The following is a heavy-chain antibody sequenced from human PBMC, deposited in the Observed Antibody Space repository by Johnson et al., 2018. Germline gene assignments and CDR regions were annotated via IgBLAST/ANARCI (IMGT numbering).Heavy chain of an antibody. J-gene: IGHJ6*02. CDR3: TRYSNDVYYYGMDV. Sequence: VQLVQSGGGLVKPGGSLRLSCAASGFTFSNAWMNWVRQAPGKGLEWVGRIKSKTDGGTTDYAAPVKGRFTISSDDSKNTLDLQMNSLKTEATAVYYCTRYSNDVYYYGMDVWGQGTTVTVSS. CDR2: IKSKTDGGTT. V-gene: IGHV3-15*07. D-gene: IGHD4-11*01. CDR1: GFTFSNAW.